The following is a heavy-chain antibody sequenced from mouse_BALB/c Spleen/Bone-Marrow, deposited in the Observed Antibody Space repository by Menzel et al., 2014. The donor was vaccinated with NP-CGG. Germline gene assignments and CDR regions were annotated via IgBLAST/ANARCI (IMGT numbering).Heavy chain of an antibody. V-gene: IGHV4-1*02. CDR3: ARRGLRREASSAMDY. Sequence: EVMLVESGGGLVQPGGSLKLSCAASGFDFSRYWMSWVRQAPGKGLEWIGEINPDSSTINYTPSLKDKFIISRDNAKNSLYLQMSEVRSEDTALYLCARRGLRREASSAMDYCGQGASVPVSS. J-gene: IGHJ4*01. CDR2: INPDSSTI. CDR1: GFDFSRYW. D-gene: IGHD2-4*01.